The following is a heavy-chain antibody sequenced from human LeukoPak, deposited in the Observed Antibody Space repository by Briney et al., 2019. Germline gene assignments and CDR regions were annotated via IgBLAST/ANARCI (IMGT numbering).Heavy chain of an antibody. CDR2: INHSGST. V-gene: IGHV4-34*01. Sequence: SETLSLTCAVYGGSFSGYYWSWIRQPPGKGLEWIGEINHSGSTNYNPSLKSRVTISVDTSKNQFSLKLSSVTAADTAVYYCAVKGAPLTYFDYWGQGTLVTVS. D-gene: IGHD1-26*01. CDR1: GGSFSGYY. CDR3: AVKGAPLTYFDY. J-gene: IGHJ4*02.